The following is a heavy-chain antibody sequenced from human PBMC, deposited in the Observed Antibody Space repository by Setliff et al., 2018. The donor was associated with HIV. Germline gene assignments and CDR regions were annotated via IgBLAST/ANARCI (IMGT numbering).Heavy chain of an antibody. D-gene: IGHD3-22*01. CDR2: IYHTGTT. J-gene: IGHJ4*02. V-gene: IGHV4-38-2*01. CDR1: GFSISSRYY. Sequence: SETLSLTCDVSGFSISSRYYWGWIRQSPGKGLEWIGNIYHTGTTYYNPSLKSRVTISVDTSKNQFSLKLSSVTAADTAVYYCARHDSGGYYSLDYWGQGTLVTVSS. CDR3: ARHDSGGYYSLDY.